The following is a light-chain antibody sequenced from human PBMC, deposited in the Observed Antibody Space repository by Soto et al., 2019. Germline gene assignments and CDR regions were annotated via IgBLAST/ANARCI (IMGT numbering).Light chain of an antibody. CDR3: ISYAGSNNYVV. V-gene: IGLV2-8*01. Sequence: QSALTQPPSASGSPGQSVSISCTGTSSDIGAYNFVSWYQQHPGKAPRLMIYGVSKRPSGVPDRFSGSKSGNTASLTVSGLQAEDEADYYCISYAGSNNYVVFGGGTKLTVL. CDR2: GVS. J-gene: IGLJ2*01. CDR1: SSDIGAYNF.